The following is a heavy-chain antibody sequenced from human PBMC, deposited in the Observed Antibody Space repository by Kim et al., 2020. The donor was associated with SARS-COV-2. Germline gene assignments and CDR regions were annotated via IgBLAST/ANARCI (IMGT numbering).Heavy chain of an antibody. V-gene: IGHV4-34*01. CDR1: GGSFSGYY. J-gene: IGHJ5*02. Sequence: SETLSLTCAVYGGSFSGYYWSWIRQPPGKGLEWIGEINHSGSTNYNPSLKSRVTISVDTSKNQFSLKLSSVTAADTAVYYCARGTGGYSYGYARGGFDP. D-gene: IGHD5-18*01. CDR2: INHSGST. CDR3: ARGTGGYSYGYARGGFDP.